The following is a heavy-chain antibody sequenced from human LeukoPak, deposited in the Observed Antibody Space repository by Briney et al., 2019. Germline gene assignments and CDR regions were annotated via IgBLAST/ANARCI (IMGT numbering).Heavy chain of an antibody. J-gene: IGHJ4*02. CDR2: IILLFGPA. Sequence: ASVKVSCTASAGTLTSHAFSWVRQAPGEGFEWMGGIILLFGPAIYAQNFQGRVTITTDESTSTGYMELRSLRSEDTAVYYCVRGEGTSPIYYWGQGTLVTVSS. D-gene: IGHD1-7*01. CDR1: AGTLTSHA. CDR3: VRGEGTSPIYY. V-gene: IGHV1-69*05.